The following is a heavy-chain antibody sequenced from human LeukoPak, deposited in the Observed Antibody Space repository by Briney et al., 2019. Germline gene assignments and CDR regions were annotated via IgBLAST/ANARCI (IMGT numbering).Heavy chain of an antibody. CDR2: INHSGST. CDR1: GGSFSGYY. CDR3: AKTPTSSSYSFDY. D-gene: IGHD6-13*01. J-gene: IGHJ4*02. V-gene: IGHV4-34*01. Sequence: SETLSLTCAVYGGSFSGYYRSWIRQPPGKGLEWIGEINHSGSTNYNPSLKSRVTISVDTSKNQFSLKLSSVTAADTAVYYCAKTPTSSSYSFDYWGQGTLVTVSS.